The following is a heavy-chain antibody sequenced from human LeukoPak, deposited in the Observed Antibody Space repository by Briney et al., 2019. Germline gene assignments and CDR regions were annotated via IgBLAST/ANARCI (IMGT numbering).Heavy chain of an antibody. CDR3: ARLRTAAGYFDY. J-gene: IGHJ4*02. V-gene: IGHV4-4*07. Sequence: SETLSLTCTVSGGSISSYYWSWIRQPAGKGLEWIGRIYTSGSTNYNPSLKSRVTMSVDTSKNQFSLELSSVTAADTAAYYCARLRTAAGYFDYWGQGTLVTVSS. CDR2: IYTSGST. D-gene: IGHD6-13*01. CDR1: GGSISSYY.